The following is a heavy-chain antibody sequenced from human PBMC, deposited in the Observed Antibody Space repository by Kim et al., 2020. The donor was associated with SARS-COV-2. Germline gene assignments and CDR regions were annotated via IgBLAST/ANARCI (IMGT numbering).Heavy chain of an antibody. J-gene: IGHJ4*02. Sequence: SETLSLTCTVSADSLTNDIYYWGWIRQPPGRGLEWIGSTYYTGTTYYNPSLKSRVTISIDTSRNRFSLRLNSVTAADTAVYYCARQFKGRITLVRGVMYYFDNWGRGTLVTVSS. V-gene: IGHV4-39*01. CDR2: TYYTGTT. CDR3: ARQFKGRITLVRGVMYYFDN. CDR1: ADSLTNDIYY. D-gene: IGHD3-10*01.